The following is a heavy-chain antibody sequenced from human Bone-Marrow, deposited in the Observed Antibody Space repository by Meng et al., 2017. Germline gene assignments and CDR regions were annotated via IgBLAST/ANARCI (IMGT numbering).Heavy chain of an antibody. CDR3: AKYGYYDSSGSHEYFQH. V-gene: IGHV3-9*01. D-gene: IGHD3-22*01. CDR1: GFTFDDYA. J-gene: IGHJ1*01. Sequence: GGSLRLSCAASGFTFDDYAMHWVRQAPGKGLKWVSGISWNSGSIGYADSVKGRFTISRDNAKNSLYLQMNSLRAEDTALYYCAKYGYYDSSGSHEYFQHWGQGTLVTVSS. CDR2: ISWNSGSI.